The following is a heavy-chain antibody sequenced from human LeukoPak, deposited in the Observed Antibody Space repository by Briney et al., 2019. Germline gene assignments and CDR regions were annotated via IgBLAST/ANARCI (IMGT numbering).Heavy chain of an antibody. Sequence: GESLKISCKGSGYSFTSYWIGWVRQMPGKGLEWMGIIYPGDSDTRYSPSFQGQVTISADKSITTAYLQWSSLKASDTAMYYCARQYCSSTSCLYYYYGMDVWGQGTTVTASS. CDR3: ARQYCSSTSCLYYYYGMDV. V-gene: IGHV5-51*01. D-gene: IGHD2-2*01. J-gene: IGHJ6*02. CDR1: GYSFTSYW. CDR2: IYPGDSDT.